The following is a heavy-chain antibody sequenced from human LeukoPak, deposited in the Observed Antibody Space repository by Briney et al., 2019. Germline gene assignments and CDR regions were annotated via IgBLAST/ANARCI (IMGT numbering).Heavy chain of an antibody. CDR1: GASISSGHY. CDR2: AYYTGVT. V-gene: IGHV4-39*01. D-gene: IGHD6-19*01. CDR3: ARGPDSGWYPSS. J-gene: IGHJ5*02. Sequence: SGTLSLTCTVSGASISSGHYWGWIRQPPGKGLEWVGSAYYTGVTDYTPSLKSRVTISVERSKNQFSLKLRSVTAADTAVYYCARGPDSGWYPSSWGQGTLVTVSS.